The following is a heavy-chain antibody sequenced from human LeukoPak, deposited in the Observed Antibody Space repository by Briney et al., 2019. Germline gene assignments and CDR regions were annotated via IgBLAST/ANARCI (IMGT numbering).Heavy chain of an antibody. Sequence: PGGSLRLSCAASGFTFSSYAMHWVRQAPGKGLEWVAVISYDGSNKYYADSVKGRFTISRHNSKNTLYLQMNSLRAEDTAVYYCARFYGSGGYYLDYWGQGTLVTVSS. V-gene: IGHV3-30*14. J-gene: IGHJ4*02. CDR2: ISYDGSNK. D-gene: IGHD3-10*01. CDR1: GFTFSSYA. CDR3: ARFYGSGGYYLDY.